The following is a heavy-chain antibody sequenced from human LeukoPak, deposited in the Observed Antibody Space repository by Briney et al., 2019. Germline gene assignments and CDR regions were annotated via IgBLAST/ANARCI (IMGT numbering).Heavy chain of an antibody. CDR3: ARQYCSGGSCYPHAGWFDP. CDR1: GYTFTSYG. CDR2: ISAYNGNT. V-gene: IGHV1-18*01. J-gene: IGHJ5*02. Sequence: ASVKVSCKASGYTFTSYGISWVRQAPGQGLEWMGWISAYNGNTNYAQKLQGRVTMTTDTSTSTAYMELRSLRSDDTAVYYCARQYCSGGSCYPHAGWFDPWAREPWSPSPQ. D-gene: IGHD2-15*01.